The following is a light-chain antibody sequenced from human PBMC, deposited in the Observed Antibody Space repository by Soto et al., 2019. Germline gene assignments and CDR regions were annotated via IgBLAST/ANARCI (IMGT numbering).Light chain of an antibody. CDR2: KAS. J-gene: IGKJ1*01. CDR1: QSISSW. Sequence: DIPMTQSPSTLSASVGDRVTITCRASQSISSWLAWYQQKPGKAPKLLIYKASSLESGVPSRFSGSGSGTEFTLTISSLQPDDFATYYRQQYNSYLWSFGQGTKVEIK. CDR3: QQYNSYLWS. V-gene: IGKV1-5*03.